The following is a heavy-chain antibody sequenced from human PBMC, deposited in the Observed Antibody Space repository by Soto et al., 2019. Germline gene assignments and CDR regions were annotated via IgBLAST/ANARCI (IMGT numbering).Heavy chain of an antibody. V-gene: IGHV1-24*01. CDR3: ATDSRESLRFLEWFPWTFDY. CDR1: GYTLTELS. D-gene: IGHD3-3*01. J-gene: IGHJ4*02. Sequence: QVQLVQSGAEVKKPGASVKVSCKVSGYTLTELSMHWVRQAPGKGLEWMGGFDPEDGETIYAQKFQGRVTMTEDTSTDTAYMELSSLRSEDTAVYYCATDSRESLRFLEWFPWTFDYWGQGTLVTVSS. CDR2: FDPEDGET.